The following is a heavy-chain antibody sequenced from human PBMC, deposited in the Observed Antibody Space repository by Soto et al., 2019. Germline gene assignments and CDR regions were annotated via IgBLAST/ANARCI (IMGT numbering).Heavy chain of an antibody. J-gene: IGHJ6*02. CDR2: IYYSGST. CDR1: GGSISSGGYY. V-gene: IGHV4-31*03. Sequence: TLSLTCTVSGGSISSGGYYWSWIRQHPGKGLEWIGYIYYSGSTYYNPSLKSRVTISVDTSKNQFSLKLSSVTAADTAVYYCARDVVGPMLRVFITNLYYYGMDVWRQGYTVTVSS. CDR3: ARDVVGPMLRVFITNLYYYGMDV. D-gene: IGHD3-10*01.